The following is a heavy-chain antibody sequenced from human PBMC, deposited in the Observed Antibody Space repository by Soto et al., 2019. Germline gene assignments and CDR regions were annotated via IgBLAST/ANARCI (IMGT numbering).Heavy chain of an antibody. Sequence: QVQLVQSGAEVKKPGASVKVSCKASGYTFTSYYMHWVRQAPGQGLEWMGIINPSGGSTSYAQKFQGRVTMTRDTSTSTVYMELSSLRSEDTAVYYCARGKRIRGGDCYDFDYWGQGTLVTVSS. V-gene: IGHV1-46*01. D-gene: IGHD2-21*02. J-gene: IGHJ4*02. CDR3: ARGKRIRGGDCYDFDY. CDR1: GYTFTSYY. CDR2: INPSGGST.